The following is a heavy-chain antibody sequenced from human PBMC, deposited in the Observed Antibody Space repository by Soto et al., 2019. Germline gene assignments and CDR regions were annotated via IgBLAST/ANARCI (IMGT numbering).Heavy chain of an antibody. CDR2: INHSGST. CDR3: ARDLLYCFDY. J-gene: IGHJ4*02. Sequence: QVQLQQWGAGVLKPSETLSLTCAVYGGSFSGYYWSWIRQPPGKGLEWSGEINHSGSTNYNPSLKSRVTISVDTSKNQFSLKLSSVTAADTAVYYCARDLLYCFDYWGQGTLVTVSS. D-gene: IGHD2-15*01. CDR1: GGSFSGYY. V-gene: IGHV4-34*01.